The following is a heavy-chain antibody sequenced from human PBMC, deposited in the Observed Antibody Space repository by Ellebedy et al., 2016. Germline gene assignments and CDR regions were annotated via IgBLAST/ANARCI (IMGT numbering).Heavy chain of an antibody. V-gene: IGHV3-7*01. J-gene: IGHJ4*02. CDR3: ASLGGRQRYSD. Sequence: GGSLRLSCAASGFTFNSYWMSWVRQAPGKGLEWVANIKQDGSKKYHVDSVRGRFTISRDNARNSLYLQMNSLRAEDTAVYYCASLGGRQRYSDWGQGTLVTVST. CDR2: IKQDGSKK. D-gene: IGHD6-6*01. CDR1: GFTFNSYW.